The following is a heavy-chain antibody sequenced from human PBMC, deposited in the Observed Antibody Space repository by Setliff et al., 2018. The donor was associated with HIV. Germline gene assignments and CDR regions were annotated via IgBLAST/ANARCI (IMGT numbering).Heavy chain of an antibody. Sequence: GESLKISCKTSGYSFTTYWIGWVCQMPGKGLEWMALLYPGDSDIRYSPSFQSQVAFSADTSINTAYLQWSSLKASDTAIYYCARLGSGWSDSYYYAMDIWGQGTTVTVSS. CDR3: ARLGSGWSDSYYYAMDI. V-gene: IGHV5-51*01. D-gene: IGHD6-19*01. CDR2: LYPGDSDI. J-gene: IGHJ6*02. CDR1: GYSFTTYW.